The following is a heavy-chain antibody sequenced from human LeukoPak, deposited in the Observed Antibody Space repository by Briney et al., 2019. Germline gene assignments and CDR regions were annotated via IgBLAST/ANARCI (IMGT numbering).Heavy chain of an antibody. CDR3: ARDSASTPLDY. D-gene: IGHD1-26*01. CDR1: GFTFSSYG. Sequence: GGSQRLSCATSGFTFSSYGIHWVRQAPGKGMEWVAVVSNDGRNEYYADSVQGRFSISRDNSKNTVYLQMNSLRAEDTAVYYCARDSASTPLDYWGQGTLVTVSS. V-gene: IGHV3-33*01. CDR2: VSNDGRNE. J-gene: IGHJ4*02.